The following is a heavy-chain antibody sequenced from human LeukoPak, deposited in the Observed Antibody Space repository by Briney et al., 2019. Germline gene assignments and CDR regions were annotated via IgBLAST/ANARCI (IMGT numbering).Heavy chain of an antibody. CDR2: INHSGST. D-gene: IGHD4-17*01. J-gene: IGHJ3*02. CDR3: ARSPLDYGDYADAFDI. V-gene: IGHV4-34*01. Sequence: SETLSLTCAVYGGSFSGYYWSWIRQPPGKGLEWIGEINHSGSTNYNPSLKSRVTISVDTSKNQFSLKLSSVTAADTAVYYCARSPLDYGDYADAFDIWGQGTMVTVSS. CDR1: GGSFSGYY.